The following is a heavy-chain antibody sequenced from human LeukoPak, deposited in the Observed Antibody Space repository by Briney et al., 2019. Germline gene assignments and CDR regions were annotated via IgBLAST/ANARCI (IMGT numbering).Heavy chain of an antibody. V-gene: IGHV3-72*01. Sequence: AGGSLRLSCAASGFTFSDHYMDWVRQAPGKGLEWVARIRQKAHSYSTEYAASVKGRFTISRDDSKNSLYLQMNSLKTEDSAVYYCGRATIVGAIIDYWGQGTLVTVSS. D-gene: IGHD1-26*01. CDR3: GRATIVGAIIDY. CDR2: IRQKAHSYST. J-gene: IGHJ4*02. CDR1: GFTFSDHY.